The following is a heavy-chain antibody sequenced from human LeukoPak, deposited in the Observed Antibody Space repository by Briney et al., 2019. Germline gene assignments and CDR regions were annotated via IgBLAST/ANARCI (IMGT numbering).Heavy chain of an antibody. D-gene: IGHD3-10*01. CDR1: GGSISSSSYY. V-gene: IGHV4-39*07. J-gene: IGHJ3*02. CDR2: IYYSGST. Sequence: SETLSLTCTVSGGSISSSSYYWGWIRQPPGKGLEWIGSIYYSGSTYYNPSLKSRVTISVDTSKNQFSQKLSSVTAADTAVYYCARGRGEGDAFDIWGQGTMVTVSS. CDR3: ARGRGEGDAFDI.